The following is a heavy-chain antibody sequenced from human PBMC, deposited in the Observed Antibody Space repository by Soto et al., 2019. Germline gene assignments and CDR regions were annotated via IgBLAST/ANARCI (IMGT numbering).Heavy chain of an antibody. J-gene: IGHJ5*02. Sequence: EVQLLESGGGLVQPGGSLRLSCAASRFTFSSYAMSWVRQAPGKGLEWVSAISASGAGTYYADSVKGRFTISRDNYKNALYLQMNILRAEDTAVYYYRYAQLLGNWFDPWGQGTLVTVFS. CDR1: RFTFSSYA. CDR2: ISASGAGT. V-gene: IGHV3-23*01. D-gene: IGHD2-2*01. CDR3: RYAQLLGNWFDP.